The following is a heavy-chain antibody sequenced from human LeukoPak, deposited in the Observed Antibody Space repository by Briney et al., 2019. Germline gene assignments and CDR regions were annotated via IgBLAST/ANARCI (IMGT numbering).Heavy chain of an antibody. Sequence: PSETLSLTCTVSGGSISSYYWSWIRQPPGKGLEWIGYIYYSGGTNYNPSLKSRVTISVDTSKNQFSLKLSSVTAADTAVYYCARRRYSDYWGQGTLVTVSS. CDR2: IYYSGGT. V-gene: IGHV4-59*01. CDR3: ARRRYSDY. D-gene: IGHD3-10*01. J-gene: IGHJ4*02. CDR1: GGSISSYY.